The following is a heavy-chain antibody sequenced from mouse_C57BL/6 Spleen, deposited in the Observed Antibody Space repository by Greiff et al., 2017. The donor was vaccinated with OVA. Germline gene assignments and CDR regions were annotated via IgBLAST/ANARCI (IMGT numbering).Heavy chain of an antibody. V-gene: IGHV1-4*01. Sequence: VKLMESGAELARPGASVKMSCKASGYTFTSYTMHWVKQRPGQGLEWIGYINPSSGYTKYNQKFKDKATLTADKSSSTAYMQLSSLTSEDSAVYYCARDGPGYFDYWGQGTTLTVSS. CDR3: ARDGPGYFDY. J-gene: IGHJ2*01. D-gene: IGHD2-3*01. CDR1: GYTFTSYT. CDR2: INPSSGYT.